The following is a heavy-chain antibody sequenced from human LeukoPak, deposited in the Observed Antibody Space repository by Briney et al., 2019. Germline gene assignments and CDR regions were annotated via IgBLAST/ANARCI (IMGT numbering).Heavy chain of an antibody. J-gene: IGHJ1*01. CDR2: ISGSGGST. D-gene: IGHD2-8*01. Sequence: PPGGSLRLSCAASGFTFSSYAMSWVRQAPGKGLEWVSAISGSGGSTYYADSVKGRFTISRDNSKNTLYLQMNSLRAEDTAVYYCATQLLGYCTNGVCHLXXWGQXXLVT. CDR1: GFTFSSYA. V-gene: IGHV3-23*01. CDR3: ATQLLGYCTNGVCHLXX.